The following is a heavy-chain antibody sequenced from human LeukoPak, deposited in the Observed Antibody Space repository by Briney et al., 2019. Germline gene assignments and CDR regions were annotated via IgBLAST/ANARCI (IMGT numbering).Heavy chain of an antibody. J-gene: IGHJ5*02. V-gene: IGHV3-23*01. D-gene: IGHD3-10*01. Sequence: GGSLRLSCAASGFTFSSYAMSWVRQAPGKGLEWVSAISGSGGSTYYADSVKGRFTISRDNSKNTLYLQMSSLRAEDTAVYYCAKDPVPPLVRTWGQGTLVTVSS. CDR3: AKDPVPPLVRT. CDR2: ISGSGGST. CDR1: GFTFSSYA.